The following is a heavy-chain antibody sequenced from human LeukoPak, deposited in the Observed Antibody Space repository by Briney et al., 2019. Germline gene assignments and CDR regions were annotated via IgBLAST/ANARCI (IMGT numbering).Heavy chain of an antibody. CDR3: ARYYDFWSGYYFDY. Sequence: PGGSLRLSCAASGFTFSGYAMSWVRQAPGKGLEWVSAISGSGGSTYYADSVKGRFTISRDNSKNTLYLQMNSLRAEDKAVYYCARYYDFWSGYYFDYWGQGTLVIVSS. V-gene: IGHV3-23*01. CDR2: ISGSGGST. CDR1: GFTFSGYA. D-gene: IGHD3-3*01. J-gene: IGHJ4*02.